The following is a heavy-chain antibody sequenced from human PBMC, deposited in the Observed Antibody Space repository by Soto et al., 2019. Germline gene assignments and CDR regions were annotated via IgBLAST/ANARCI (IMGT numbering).Heavy chain of an antibody. CDR1: GGTFSSYA. J-gene: IGHJ6*02. V-gene: IGHV1-69*12. CDR2: IIPIFGTA. Sequence: QVQLVQSGAEVKKPGSSLNVSCKASGGTFSSYAISWVRQAPGQGLEWMGGIIPIFGTANYAQKFQGRVTITADESTSTAYMELSSLRSEDTAVYYCAGLRLMVNYYYYGMDVWGQGTTVTVSS. CDR3: AGLRLMVNYYYYGMDV. D-gene: IGHD2-8*01.